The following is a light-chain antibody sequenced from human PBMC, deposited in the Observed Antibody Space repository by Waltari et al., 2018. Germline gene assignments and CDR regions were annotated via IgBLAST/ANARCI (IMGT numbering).Light chain of an antibody. CDR1: QSISSY. Sequence: DIQMTQPRSSPSASLRDRVTITCRASQSISSYLNWYQQKPGKAPKLLIYAASSLQSGVPSRFSGSGSGTDFTLTISSLQPEDFATYYCQQSYSTPRTFGQGTKLEIK. CDR2: AAS. CDR3: QQSYSTPRT. J-gene: IGKJ2*02. V-gene: IGKV1-39*01.